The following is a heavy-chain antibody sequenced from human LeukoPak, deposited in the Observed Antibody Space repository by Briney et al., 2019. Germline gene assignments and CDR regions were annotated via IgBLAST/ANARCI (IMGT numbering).Heavy chain of an antibody. CDR2: IVVGSGNT. CDR1: GFTFTSSA. J-gene: IGHJ6*02. D-gene: IGHD4-23*01. CDR3: AAGTGTVDYYGMDV. V-gene: IGHV1-58*02. Sequence: ASVEVSCKASGFTFTSSAMQWVRQARGQRLEWIGWIVVGSGNTNYAQKFQERVTITRDMSTSTAYMELSSLRSEDTAVYYCAAGTGTVDYYGMDVWGQGTTVTVSS.